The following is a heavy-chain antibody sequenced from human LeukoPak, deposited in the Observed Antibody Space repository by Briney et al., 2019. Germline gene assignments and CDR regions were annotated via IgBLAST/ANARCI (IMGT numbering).Heavy chain of an antibody. J-gene: IGHJ4*01. D-gene: IGHD6-13*01. CDR2: IRQEGSEK. CDR3: ARDGAAAGLYFDL. CDR1: GLTFTDYW. V-gene: IGHV3-7*01. Sequence: GGSLRLSCEVSGLTFTDYWMNWVRQAPGKGPEGGASIRQEGSEKTYVDSVKGRFTISRDNTKSSLSLQLNGLRAEDTAVYYCARDGAAAGLYFDLWGQGTLVSVSS.